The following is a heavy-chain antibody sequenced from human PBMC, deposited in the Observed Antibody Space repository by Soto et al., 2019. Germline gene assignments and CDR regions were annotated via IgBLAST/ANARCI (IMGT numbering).Heavy chain of an antibody. V-gene: IGHV1-69*15. D-gene: IGHD6-13*01. CDR2: IIPIFGTT. Sequence: QVQLVQSGAELKKPGSSVKVSCQASGGTFSSYAISWVRQAPGQGLEWMGKIIPIFGTTNYAQNFRGRVTITADEYTTTAYMELSSLRSDDTALYYCARELPPAPGSFREDALDIWGQGTMITVSS. CDR1: GGTFSSYA. CDR3: ARELPPAPGSFREDALDI. J-gene: IGHJ3*02.